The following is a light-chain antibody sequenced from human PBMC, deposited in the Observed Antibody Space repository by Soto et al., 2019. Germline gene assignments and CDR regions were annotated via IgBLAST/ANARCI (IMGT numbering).Light chain of an antibody. CDR2: EVS. CDR3: SSYAGSNNLV. V-gene: IGLV2-8*01. CDR1: STDVVIFNL. J-gene: IGLJ2*01. Sequence: QSALTQPASISGSPGQSITISCSGPSTDVVIFNLVSWYQQHPGKVPKLVIYEVSKRPSGVPDRFSGSKSGNTASLTVSGLQAEDEADYYCSSYAGSNNLVFGGGTKVTVL.